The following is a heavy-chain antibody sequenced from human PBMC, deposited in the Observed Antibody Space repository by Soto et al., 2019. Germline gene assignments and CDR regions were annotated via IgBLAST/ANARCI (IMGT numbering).Heavy chain of an antibody. Sequence: QVQLVESGGGVVQPGRSLRLSCAASGFTFRNYAMHWFRQAPGKGLECVAVISYDGGNRFYRDYVKGRFTISRDNSKNTLYLQINSLRYENTAVYYCARGDREDIAVVIGVRPGEYGVDVCGQGTTVTVSS. CDR2: ISYDGGNR. J-gene: IGHJ6*02. V-gene: IGHV3-30-3*01. D-gene: IGHD2-15*01. CDR1: GFTFRNYA. CDR3: ARGDREDIAVVIGVRPGEYGVDV.